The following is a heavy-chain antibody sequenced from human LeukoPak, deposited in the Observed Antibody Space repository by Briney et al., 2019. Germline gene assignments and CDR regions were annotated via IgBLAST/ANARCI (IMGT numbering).Heavy chain of an antibody. V-gene: IGHV4-61*02. Sequence: SETLSLTCSVSGGSISSSSYYWSWIRQPAGKGLEWIGRIFTSGSTKYNPSLKGRVTISVDTSKNQFSLKLSSVTAADTAVYYCARERVGILTGFDYWGQGTLVTVSS. CDR2: IFTSGST. D-gene: IGHD3-9*01. CDR3: ARERVGILTGFDY. CDR1: GGSISSSSYY. J-gene: IGHJ4*02.